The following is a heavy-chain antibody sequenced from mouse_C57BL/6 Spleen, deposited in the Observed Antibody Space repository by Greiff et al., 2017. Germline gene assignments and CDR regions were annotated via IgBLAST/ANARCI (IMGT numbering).Heavy chain of an antibody. Sequence: VQLQQSGPVLVKPGASVKMSCKASGYTFTDYYMNWVKQSHGKSLEWIGVINPYNGGTSYNQKFKGKATLTVDKSSSTAYMELNSLTSEDSAVYYCASYYSNYALDYWGQGTTLTVSS. V-gene: IGHV1-19*01. J-gene: IGHJ2*01. D-gene: IGHD2-5*01. CDR1: GYTFTDYY. CDR2: INPYNGGT. CDR3: ASYYSNYALDY.